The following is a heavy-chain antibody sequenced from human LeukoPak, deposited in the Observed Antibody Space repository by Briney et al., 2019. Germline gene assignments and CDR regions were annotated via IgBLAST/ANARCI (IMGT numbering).Heavy chain of an antibody. V-gene: IGHV4-38-2*02. J-gene: IGHJ3*02. D-gene: IGHD2-2*03. CDR3: ASWMNDAFDI. Sequence: SGTLSLTCTVSGYSISSGYYWGWIRQPPGKGLEWIGSIYHSGSTYYNPSLKSRVTISVDTSKNQFSLKLSSVTAADTAVYYCASWMNDAFDIWGQGTMVTVSS. CDR2: IYHSGST. CDR1: GYSISSGYY.